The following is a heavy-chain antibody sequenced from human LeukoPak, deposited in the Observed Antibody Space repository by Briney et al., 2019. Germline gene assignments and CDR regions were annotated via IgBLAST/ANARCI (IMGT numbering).Heavy chain of an antibody. Sequence: ASVKVSCKASGYTFTGYYIHWLRQAPGQGLEWMGFINPNSGGTNYAQKFQGRVTMTRDTSISTAYMELSRLRSDDTAVYYCASIAKAFDYWGQGTLVTVSS. CDR3: ASIAKAFDY. V-gene: IGHV1-2*02. D-gene: IGHD6-13*01. J-gene: IGHJ4*02. CDR1: GYTFTGYY. CDR2: INPNSGGT.